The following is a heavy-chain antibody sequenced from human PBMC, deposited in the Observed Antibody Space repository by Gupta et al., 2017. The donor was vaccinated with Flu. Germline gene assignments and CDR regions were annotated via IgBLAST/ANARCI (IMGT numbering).Heavy chain of an antibody. V-gene: IGHV1-8*01. CDR3: ARGRNSRTSRRNYFDY. J-gene: IGHJ4*02. Sequence: QVQLVQSGAEVKKPGASVKVSCKASGYTFTSYDINWVRQATGQGLEWMGWMNPNSGNTGYAQKFQGRVTMTRNTSISTAYMELSSLRSEDTAVYYCARGRNSRTSRRNYFDYWGQGTLVTVSS. CDR2: MNPNSGNT. D-gene: IGHD6-13*01. CDR1: GYTFTSYD.